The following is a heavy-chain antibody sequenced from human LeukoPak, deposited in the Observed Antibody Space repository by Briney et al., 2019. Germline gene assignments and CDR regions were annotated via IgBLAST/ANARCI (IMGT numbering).Heavy chain of an antibody. D-gene: IGHD5-18*01. J-gene: IGHJ4*02. V-gene: IGHV3-74*01. CDR3: ARGGSAYRYAYDY. CDR1: GFTFSAFW. CDR2: INSDGSTT. Sequence: GGSLRLSCVASGFTFSAFWMHWVRQTPGKGLVWVSRINSDGSTTNYADSVKGRFTISRDNARNTLFLQMNTLRAEDTAVYYCARGGSAYRYAYDYWGQGTLVTVSS.